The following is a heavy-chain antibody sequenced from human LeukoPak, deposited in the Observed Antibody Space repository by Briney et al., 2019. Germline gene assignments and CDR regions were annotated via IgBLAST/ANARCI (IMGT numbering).Heavy chain of an antibody. J-gene: IGHJ6*02. CDR3: ARGGGLDV. Sequence: PGGSLRLSCAASGFTFNSYAMNWVRQAPGKGLEWVSSVSGSGAGTYYADSVKGRFTISRDNAKNSLYLQMSNLRAEDTAVYFCARGGGLDVWGQGATVTVSS. D-gene: IGHD3-16*01. CDR2: VSGSGAGT. CDR1: GFTFNSYA. V-gene: IGHV3-23*01.